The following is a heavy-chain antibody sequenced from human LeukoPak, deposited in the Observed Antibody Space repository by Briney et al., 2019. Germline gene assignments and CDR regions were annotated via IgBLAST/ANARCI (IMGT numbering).Heavy chain of an antibody. Sequence: GGSLRLSCAASGFTFSGYGMHWVRQAPGKGLEWVAVIWYDGSNKYYADSVKGRFTISRDNSKNTLYLQMNSLRAEDTAVYYCAREPYSSSSRLNWFDPWGQGTLVTVSS. CDR2: IWYDGSNK. CDR1: GFTFSGYG. CDR3: AREPYSSSSRLNWFDP. D-gene: IGHD6-6*01. V-gene: IGHV3-33*01. J-gene: IGHJ5*02.